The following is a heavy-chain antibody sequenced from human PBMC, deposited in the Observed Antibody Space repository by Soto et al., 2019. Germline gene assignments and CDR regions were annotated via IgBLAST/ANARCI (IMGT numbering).Heavy chain of an antibody. Sequence: QVQLVESGGGVVQPGRSLRLSCAASGFTFSSYAMHWVRQAPGKGLEWVAVISYDGSNKYYADSVKGRFTISRDNSNNTLYLQMNSLRAEDTAVYYCARRDGYNYTADYWGQGTLVTVSS. J-gene: IGHJ4*02. CDR3: ARRDGYNYTADY. CDR1: GFTFSSYA. D-gene: IGHD5-12*01. V-gene: IGHV3-30-3*01. CDR2: ISYDGSNK.